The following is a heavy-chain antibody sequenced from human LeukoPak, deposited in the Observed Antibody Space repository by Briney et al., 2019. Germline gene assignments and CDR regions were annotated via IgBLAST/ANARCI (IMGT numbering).Heavy chain of an antibody. D-gene: IGHD5-24*01. CDR1: GFTFSSYW. CDR2: IKQDGSEK. Sequence: QAGGSLRLSCAASGFTFSSYWMSWVRQAPGKGLEWVASIKQDGSEKYYVDSVKGRFTISRDNAKNSLYLQMNSLRAEDTAVYYCARVGGWLLRAFDIWGQGTMVTVSS. CDR3: ARVGGWLLRAFDI. V-gene: IGHV3-7*01. J-gene: IGHJ3*02.